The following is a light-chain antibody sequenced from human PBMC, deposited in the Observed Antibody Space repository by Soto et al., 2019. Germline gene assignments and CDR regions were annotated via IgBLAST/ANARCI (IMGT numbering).Light chain of an antibody. CDR2: DAS. CDR3: QQYNSYPYT. V-gene: IGKV1-5*01. Sequence: DIQMTQSPSTLSASVGDIDTITCRAIPSISSWLAWYHQKPGKAPKLLIYDASSLESGVPSRFSGSGSGTEVTLTISSLQPDEFASYYCQQYNSYPYTFGQGTKLEIK. CDR1: PSISSW. J-gene: IGKJ2*01.